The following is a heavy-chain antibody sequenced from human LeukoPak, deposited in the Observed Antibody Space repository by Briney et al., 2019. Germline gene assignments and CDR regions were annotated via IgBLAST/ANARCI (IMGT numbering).Heavy chain of an antibody. Sequence: SETLSLTCTVSGDSISTYYWNWIRQPPGKGLEWIGYIYYTGITSYNPSLNSRVTISVDTSKIQISPKLTSVTAADTAVYYCARTLTPRTIWDAFHIWGQGTMVTVSS. V-gene: IGHV4-59*01. J-gene: IGHJ3*02. CDR1: GDSISTYY. D-gene: IGHD3-9*01. CDR3: ARTLTPRTIWDAFHI. CDR2: IYYTGIT.